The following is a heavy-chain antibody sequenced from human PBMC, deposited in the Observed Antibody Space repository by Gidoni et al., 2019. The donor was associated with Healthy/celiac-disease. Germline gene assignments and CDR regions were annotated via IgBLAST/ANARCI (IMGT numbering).Heavy chain of an antibody. CDR3: ARDHFTIPPGGFDY. V-gene: IGHV3-48*01. J-gene: IGHJ4*02. Sequence: EVQLVESGGGLVQPGGSLRLSSAASGFTFSSYSMNWVRQAPGKGLALVAYISSSSSTIYYADSVKGRFTISRDNAKNSLYLQMNSLRAEDTAVYYCARDHFTIPPGGFDYWGQGTLVTVSS. CDR1: GFTFSSYS. D-gene: IGHD3-9*01. CDR2: ISSSSSTI.